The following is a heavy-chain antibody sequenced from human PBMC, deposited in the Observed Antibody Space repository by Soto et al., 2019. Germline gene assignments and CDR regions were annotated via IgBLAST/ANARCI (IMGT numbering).Heavy chain of an antibody. Sequence: PAESLKISCKGSGYNFTSYWNGCFPQIRGKGLEWMGIIYPGDSDTRYSPSFQGQVTISADKSINTAYLQWSSLKASDTAMYYCARIEMATISTAAFDIWGQGTMVTVS. J-gene: IGHJ3*02. CDR2: IYPGDSDT. D-gene: IGHD5-12*01. CDR3: ARIEMATISTAAFDI. CDR1: GYNFTSYW. V-gene: IGHV5-51*01.